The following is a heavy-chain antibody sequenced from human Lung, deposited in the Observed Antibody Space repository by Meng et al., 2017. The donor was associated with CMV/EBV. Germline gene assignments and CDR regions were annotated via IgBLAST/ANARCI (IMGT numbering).Heavy chain of an antibody. V-gene: IGHV1-8*02. J-gene: IGHJ5*02. CDR2: MNPSSGNT. Sequence: NFIPYELNWVRQATGQGLEWMGWMNPSSGNTGYAQKFQGRVSITRDTSISTFYMELSSLRSEDTAVYYCARGKRDFWSGFIPDWFDPWGQGTLVTVSS. CDR1: NFIPYE. D-gene: IGHD3-3*01. CDR3: ARGKRDFWSGFIPDWFDP.